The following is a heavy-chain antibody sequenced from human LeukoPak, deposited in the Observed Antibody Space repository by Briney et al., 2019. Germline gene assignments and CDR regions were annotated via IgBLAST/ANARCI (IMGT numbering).Heavy chain of an antibody. Sequence: GASVKVSCKASGYTFTSYGISWVRQAPGQGLEWMGWISAYNGNTNYAQKLQGRVTMTTDTSTSTAYMELRSLRSDDTAVYYCARDGTREKYYYGSGSYLDYWGQGTLVTVSS. V-gene: IGHV1-18*01. CDR2: ISAYNGNT. CDR3: ARDGTREKYYYGSGSYLDY. J-gene: IGHJ4*02. CDR1: GYTFTSYG. D-gene: IGHD3-10*01.